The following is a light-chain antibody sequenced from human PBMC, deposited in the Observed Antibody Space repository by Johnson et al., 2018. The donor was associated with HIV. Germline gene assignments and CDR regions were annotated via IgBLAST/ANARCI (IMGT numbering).Light chain of an antibody. CDR2: ENN. Sequence: QSVLTQPPSVSAAPGQRVAISCSGSSSTIGNNYVSWYQQLPGTAPKLLIYENNKRPSGIPDRFSGSKSGTSAPLGITGLQTGDEADYYCGTWDSSLSAPRVFGTGTKVTVL. J-gene: IGLJ1*01. CDR3: GTWDSSLSAPRV. V-gene: IGLV1-51*02. CDR1: SSTIGNNY.